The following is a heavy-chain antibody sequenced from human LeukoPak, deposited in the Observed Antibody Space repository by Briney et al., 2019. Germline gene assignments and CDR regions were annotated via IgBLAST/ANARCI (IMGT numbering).Heavy chain of an antibody. J-gene: IGHJ3*02. CDR1: GFTFSSYW. V-gene: IGHV3-7*01. CDR3: ARDPWDTMVRGVIPAFDI. D-gene: IGHD3-10*01. Sequence: GGSLRLSCAASGFTFSSYWMSWVRQAPGKGLEWVANIKQDGSEKYYVDSVKGRFTISRDNAKNSLYLQMNSLRAEDTAVYYCARDPWDTMVRGVIPAFDIWGQGTMVTVSS. CDR2: IKQDGSEK.